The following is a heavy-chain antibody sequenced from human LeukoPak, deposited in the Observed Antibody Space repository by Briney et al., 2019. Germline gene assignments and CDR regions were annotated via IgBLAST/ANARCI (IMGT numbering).Heavy chain of an antibody. J-gene: IGHJ4*02. Sequence: PSETLSLTCAVYGGSFSGYYWSWTRQPPGKGLEWIGEINHSGSTNYNPSLKSRVTISVDTSKNQFSLKLSSVTAADTAVYYCARGREVAARAGFDYWGQGTLVTVSS. CDR3: ARGREVAARAGFDY. CDR1: GGSFSGYY. CDR2: INHSGST. D-gene: IGHD6-6*01. V-gene: IGHV4-34*01.